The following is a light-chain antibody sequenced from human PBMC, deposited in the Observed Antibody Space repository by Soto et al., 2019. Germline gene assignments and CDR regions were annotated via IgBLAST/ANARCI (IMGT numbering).Light chain of an antibody. Sequence: QLVLTQPPSASGTPGQRVAISCSGSSSNIGSHYVYWYQQLPGTAPKLLIYNNNQRPSGVPDRFSGSKSGTSASLAIIGLRSDDESDYYCAVWDDSLSGPVFGGGTKLTV. CDR2: NNN. J-gene: IGLJ3*02. CDR1: SSNIGSHY. CDR3: AVWDDSLSGPV. V-gene: IGLV1-47*02.